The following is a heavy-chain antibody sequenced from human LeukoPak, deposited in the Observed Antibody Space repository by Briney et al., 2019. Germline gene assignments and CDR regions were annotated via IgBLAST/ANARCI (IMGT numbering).Heavy chain of an antibody. Sequence: GGSLRLSCAASGFTFSSYATSWIRQAPGKGLEWVSYISSSGSTIYYADSVKGRFTISRDNAKNSLYLQMNSLRAEDTAVYYCAREITLAAADLDYWGQGTLVTVSS. CDR3: AREITLAAADLDY. J-gene: IGHJ4*02. V-gene: IGHV3-11*01. CDR1: GFTFSSYA. D-gene: IGHD6-13*01. CDR2: ISSSGSTI.